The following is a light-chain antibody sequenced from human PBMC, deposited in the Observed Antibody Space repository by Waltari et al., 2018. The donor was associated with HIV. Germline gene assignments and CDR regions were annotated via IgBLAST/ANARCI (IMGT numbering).Light chain of an antibody. J-gene: IGKJ1*01. Sequence: DIQMTQSPSTLSVSVGDRVTITCRASQSINTWLAWYQQIPGKAPKLLIYRAFNLEDGVPSRFSGSGSGAEFTLTISSLQPDDFGTYYCQQYKSYSLTFGQGTKVEIK. CDR1: QSINTW. V-gene: IGKV1-5*03. CDR2: RAF. CDR3: QQYKSYSLT.